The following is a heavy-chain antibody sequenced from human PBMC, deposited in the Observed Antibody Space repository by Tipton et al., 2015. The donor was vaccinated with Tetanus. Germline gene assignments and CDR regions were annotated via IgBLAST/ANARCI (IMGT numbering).Heavy chain of an antibody. D-gene: IGHD6-25*01. CDR1: GFSISNYR. J-gene: IGHJ4*02. V-gene: IGHV3-21*01. CDR2: ISSTSRYI. Sequence: SLRLSCAISGFSISNYRMNWVRQAPGRGLEWVSSISSTSRYIYYAASVKGQVTISRDNAKNSVYLQMNSLRADDTAVYYCVSGAALDYWGQGTLVTVSS. CDR3: VSGAALDY.